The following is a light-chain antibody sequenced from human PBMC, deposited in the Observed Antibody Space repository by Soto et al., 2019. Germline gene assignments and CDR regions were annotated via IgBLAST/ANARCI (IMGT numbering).Light chain of an antibody. CDR3: QGYNSDSWT. CDR2: DAS. Sequence: CPASVSASVGARVTITCRASQSISSWLAWYQQRPGKAPQLLIYDASSLESGVPSGFSGSGSGTEFTLTISSLQPEDFATYYCQGYNSDSWTFGQGTKVDIK. V-gene: IGKV1-5*01. CDR1: QSISSW. J-gene: IGKJ1*01.